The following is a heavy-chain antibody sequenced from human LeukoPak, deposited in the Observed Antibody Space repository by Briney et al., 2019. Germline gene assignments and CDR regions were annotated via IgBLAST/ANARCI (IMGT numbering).Heavy chain of an antibody. CDR1: GGFISSYY. D-gene: IGHD6-19*01. CDR3: ARDAAGPSVDAFDI. Sequence: SETLSLTCTVSGGFISSYYWSWIRQPAGKGLEWIGRIYTSGSTNYNPSLKSRVTMSVDTSKNQFSLKLSSVTAADTAVHYCARDAAGPSVDAFDIWGQGTMVTVSS. V-gene: IGHV4-4*07. CDR2: IYTSGST. J-gene: IGHJ3*02.